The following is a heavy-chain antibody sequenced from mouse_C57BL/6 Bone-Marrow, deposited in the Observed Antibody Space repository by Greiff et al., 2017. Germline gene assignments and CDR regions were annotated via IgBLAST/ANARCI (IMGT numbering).Heavy chain of an antibody. D-gene: IGHD2-3*01. Sequence: VQLQQSGPELVKPGASVKISCKASGYAFSSSWMNWVKQRPGKGLEWIGRLYPGDGDTTYNGKFKGKATLTADKSSSTAYMHLRSRTSEDSAVYYCASLYDGYPLYYYAMDYWGQGTSVTVSS. J-gene: IGHJ4*01. CDR2: LYPGDGDT. CDR1: GYAFSSSW. V-gene: IGHV1-82*01. CDR3: ASLYDGYPLYYYAMDY.